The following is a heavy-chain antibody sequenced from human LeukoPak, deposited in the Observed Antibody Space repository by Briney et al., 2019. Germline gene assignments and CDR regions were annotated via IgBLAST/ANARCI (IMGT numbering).Heavy chain of an antibody. V-gene: IGHV1-18*01. CDR3: ERALPYCSSTSCYPGWFDP. CDR1: GYTFTSYG. Sequence: ASVKVSCKASGYTFTSYGISWVRQAPGQELEWMGWISAYNGNTNYAQKLQGRVTMTTDTSTSTAYMELRSLRSDDTAVYYSERALPYCSSTSCYPGWFDPWGQGTLVTVSS. D-gene: IGHD2-2*01. J-gene: IGHJ5*02. CDR2: ISAYNGNT.